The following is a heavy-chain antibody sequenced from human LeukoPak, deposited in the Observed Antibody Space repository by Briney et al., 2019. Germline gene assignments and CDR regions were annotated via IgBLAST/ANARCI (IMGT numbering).Heavy chain of an antibody. D-gene: IGHD3-22*01. CDR1: GFTFSSYS. CDR3: AKDGIVVITVATYYFDY. J-gene: IGHJ4*02. V-gene: IGHV3-48*02. CDR2: ISSSSSTI. Sequence: GGSLRLSCAASGFTFSSYSMNWVRQAPGKGLEWVSYISSSSSTIYYADSVKGRFTISRDNAKNSLYLQMNSLRDEDTAVYYCAKDGIVVITVATYYFDYWGQGTLVTVSS.